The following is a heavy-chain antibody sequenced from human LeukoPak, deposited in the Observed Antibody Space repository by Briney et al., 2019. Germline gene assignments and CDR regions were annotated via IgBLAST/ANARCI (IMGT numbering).Heavy chain of an antibody. CDR2: ISSSGSTI. CDR1: GFTFSSYE. J-gene: IGHJ4*02. CDR3: ARCYDYVWGSYDY. V-gene: IGHV3-48*03. Sequence: PGGSLRLSCAASGFTFSSYEMNWVRQAPGKGLEWVSYISSSGSTIYYADSVKGRFTISRDNAKNSLYLQMNSLRAGDTAVYYCARCYDYVWGSYDYWGQGTLVTVSS. D-gene: IGHD3-16*01.